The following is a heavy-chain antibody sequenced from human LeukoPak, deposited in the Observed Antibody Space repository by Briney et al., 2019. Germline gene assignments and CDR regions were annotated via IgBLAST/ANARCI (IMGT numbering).Heavy chain of an antibody. Sequence: SETLSLTCTVSDDSITMYYWTWIRQPPGKGLEWIGYVDHTGSTNFNPSLNGRVSISRDTSNNFFSLRLRSVTAADTAVYFCARGRVSSSTWYSTYYYFFYMDFWGKGTTVTVSS. J-gene: IGHJ6*03. CDR3: ARGRVSSSTWYSTYYYFFYMDF. D-gene: IGHD4-11*01. CDR1: DDSITMYY. V-gene: IGHV4-59*01. CDR2: VDHTGST.